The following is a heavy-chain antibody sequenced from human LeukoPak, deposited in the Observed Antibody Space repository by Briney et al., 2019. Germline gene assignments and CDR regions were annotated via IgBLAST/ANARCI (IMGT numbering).Heavy chain of an antibody. CDR3: TRDQEGSDY. J-gene: IGHJ4*02. Sequence: GGSLRLSCAASGFTVSGNYMSWVRQAPGKGLEWVSYITRSSSAKFYADSVKGRFTISRDNAENLLYLQMNSLRAEDTAVYYCTRDQEGSDYWGQGTLVTVSS. V-gene: IGHV3-48*01. CDR2: ITRSSSAK. CDR1: GFTVSGNY.